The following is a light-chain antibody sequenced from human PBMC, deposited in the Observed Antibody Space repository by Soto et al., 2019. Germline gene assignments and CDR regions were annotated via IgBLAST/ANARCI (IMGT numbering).Light chain of an antibody. Sequence: QSVLTQPPSASGTPGQRVTISCSGSSSNIGSNFVYWYQQFPGTAPKLLIYSNNQRPSGVPDRFSGSKSGTSASLAISGLRSEDEADYYCAAWDDGLSGWVFGGGTKLTVL. CDR1: SSNIGSNF. J-gene: IGLJ3*02. CDR2: SNN. CDR3: AAWDDGLSGWV. V-gene: IGLV1-47*02.